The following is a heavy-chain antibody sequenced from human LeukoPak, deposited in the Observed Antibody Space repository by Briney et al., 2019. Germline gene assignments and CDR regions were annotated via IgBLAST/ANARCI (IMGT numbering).Heavy chain of an antibody. CDR2: ITGSGANA. J-gene: IGHJ4*02. Sequence: GGSLRLSCAASGFTFSSHGMNWVRQAPGKGLEWVSGITGSGANAYYADSVKGRFTISRDNSKNTLYLQMNSLRAEDTAVYYCAKGEYSSSWPTKNFDYWGQGTLVTVSS. CDR3: AKGEYSSSWPTKNFDY. CDR1: GFTFSSHG. V-gene: IGHV3-23*01. D-gene: IGHD6-13*01.